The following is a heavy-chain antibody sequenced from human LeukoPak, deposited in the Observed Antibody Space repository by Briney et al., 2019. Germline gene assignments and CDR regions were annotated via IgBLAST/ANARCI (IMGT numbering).Heavy chain of an antibody. CDR1: GYTFTSYG. Sequence: ASVKVSCKASGYTFTSYGITWVRQAPGQGLEWMGWIRVYNGNTNYAQKLQGRVTMTTDTSTSTAYMELRSLRSDDTAVYYCAGEGALTFDYWGQGTLVTVSS. CDR2: IRVYNGNT. D-gene: IGHD3-16*01. CDR3: AGEGALTFDY. J-gene: IGHJ4*02. V-gene: IGHV1-18*01.